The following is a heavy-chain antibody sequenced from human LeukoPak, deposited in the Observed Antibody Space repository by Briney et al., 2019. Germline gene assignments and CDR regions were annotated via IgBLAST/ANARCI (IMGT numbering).Heavy chain of an antibody. CDR3: AKDLGYYYDSRGYGSDY. Sequence: GGSLRLSCAASGFTFSSYAMSWVRQAPGKGLEWVSAISGSGGSTYYADSVKGRLTISRDNSKNTLYLQMNSLRAEDTAVYYCAKDLGYYYDSRGYGSDYWGQGTLVTVSS. V-gene: IGHV3-23*01. CDR1: GFTFSSYA. D-gene: IGHD3-22*01. J-gene: IGHJ4*02. CDR2: ISGSGGST.